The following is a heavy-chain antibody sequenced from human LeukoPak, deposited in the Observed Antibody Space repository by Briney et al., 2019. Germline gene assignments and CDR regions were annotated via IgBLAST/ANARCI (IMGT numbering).Heavy chain of an antibody. CDR2: ISDSGRAT. J-gene: IGHJ4*02. Sequence: GGSLRLSCAASGFTFNNYAMSWARQAPGKGLEWVSGISDSGRATYYTDSVRGRCTISRDNSKNTVYLQMRNLRAEDTAVYFCARHDSFIPYWGQGSLVTVSS. CDR1: GFTFNNYA. CDR3: ARHDSFIPY. D-gene: IGHD5-18*01. V-gene: IGHV3-23*01.